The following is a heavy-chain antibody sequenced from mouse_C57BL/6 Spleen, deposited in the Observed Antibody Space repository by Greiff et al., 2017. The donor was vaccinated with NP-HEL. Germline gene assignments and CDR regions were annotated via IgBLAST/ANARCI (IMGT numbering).Heavy chain of an antibody. Sequence: VQLQQSGAELVKPGASVKMSCKASGYTFTSYWITWVKQRPGQGLEWIGDIYPGSGSTNYNEKFKSKATLTVDTSSSTAYMQLSSLTSEDSAVYYCARRIYYGNPAWFAYWGQGTLVTVSA. J-gene: IGHJ3*01. D-gene: IGHD2-1*01. CDR3: ARRIYYGNPAWFAY. V-gene: IGHV1-55*01. CDR2: IYPGSGST. CDR1: GYTFTSYW.